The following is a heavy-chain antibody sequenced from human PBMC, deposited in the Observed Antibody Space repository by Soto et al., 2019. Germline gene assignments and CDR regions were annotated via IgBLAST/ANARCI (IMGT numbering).Heavy chain of an antibody. V-gene: IGHV3-23*01. CDR2: ITSAGST. CDR3: AKEGGPRY. CDR1: GFTLRSYA. D-gene: IGHD3-16*01. Sequence: GGSLRLSCAASGFTLRSYAMSWVRQAPGKGLEWVSAITSAGSTYYADSMRGRFTISRDNSKNTLYLQMNSLRAEDTAVYYCAKEGGPRYWGQGTLVTVSS. J-gene: IGHJ4*02.